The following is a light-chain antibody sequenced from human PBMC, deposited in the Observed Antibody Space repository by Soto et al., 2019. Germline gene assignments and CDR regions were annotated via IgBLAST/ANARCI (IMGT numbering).Light chain of an antibody. Sequence: QSVLTQSASVSGSPGQSITISFTGTSSEVGNYNYVSWYQQHPGEVPKLIIFNVNNRPSGVSNRFSGSKSGNTASLTISGLHAEDEAAYYCSSFTSSPTYVFGTGTKVTVL. CDR1: SSEVGNYNY. CDR2: NVN. CDR3: SSFTSSPTYV. J-gene: IGLJ1*01. V-gene: IGLV2-14*01.